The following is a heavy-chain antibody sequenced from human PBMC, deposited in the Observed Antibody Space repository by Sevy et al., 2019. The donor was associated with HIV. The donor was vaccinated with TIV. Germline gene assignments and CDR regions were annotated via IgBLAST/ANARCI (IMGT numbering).Heavy chain of an antibody. J-gene: IGHJ6*03. CDR3: ARDPRGQQLYYYYYYMDV. V-gene: IGHV1-46*01. CDR2: INPSGGST. CDR1: GYTFTSYY. Sequence: ASVKVSCKASGYTFTSYYMHWVRQAPGQGLEWMGIINPSGGSTSYAQKFQGRVTMTRDTSTSTVYMELSSLSSEDTAVYYCARDPRGQQLYYYYYYMDVWGKGTTVTVSS. D-gene: IGHD6-13*01.